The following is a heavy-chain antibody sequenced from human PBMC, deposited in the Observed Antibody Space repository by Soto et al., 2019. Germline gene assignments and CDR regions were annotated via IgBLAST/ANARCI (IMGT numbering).Heavy chain of an antibody. Sequence: PGGSLRLSCATSGLTFSNYAMSWVRQAPGGGLEWVSSMSGSSSTTYYADSVRGRFTISRDRSKNTLYLQMSSLRAEDTAVYYCARVSWREKYGMDVWGQGTTVTVSS. CDR2: MSGSSSTT. V-gene: IGHV3-23*01. CDR1: GLTFSNYA. J-gene: IGHJ6*02. CDR3: ARVSWREKYGMDV.